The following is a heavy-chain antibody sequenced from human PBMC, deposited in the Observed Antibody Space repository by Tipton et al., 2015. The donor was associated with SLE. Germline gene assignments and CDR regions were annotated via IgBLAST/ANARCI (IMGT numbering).Heavy chain of an antibody. CDR3: ACRPFNYDFWSGYYTGGAFDI. V-gene: IGHV4-31*03. J-gene: IGHJ3*02. Sequence: TLSLTCTVSGGSISSGGYYWSWIRQHPGKGLEWIGYIYYSGSTYYNPSLKSRVTISVDTSKNQFSLKLSSVTAADTAVYYCACRPFNYDFWSGYYTGGAFDIWGQGTMVTVSS. CDR1: GGSISSGGYY. CDR2: IYYSGST. D-gene: IGHD3-3*01.